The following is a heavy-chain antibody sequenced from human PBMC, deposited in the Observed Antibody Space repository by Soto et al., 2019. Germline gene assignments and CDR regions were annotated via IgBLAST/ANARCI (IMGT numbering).Heavy chain of an antibody. J-gene: IGHJ5*02. Sequence: PSETLCLTCTVSGGSISSGDYYWSWIRQPPGKGLEWIGYIYYSGSTYYNPSLKSRVTISVDTSKNQFSLKLSSVTAADTAVYYCAREHIVVVPADTSLFDPWGQGTLVTVSS. D-gene: IGHD2-2*01. V-gene: IGHV4-30-4*01. CDR2: IYYSGST. CDR1: GGSISSGDYY. CDR3: AREHIVVVPADTSLFDP.